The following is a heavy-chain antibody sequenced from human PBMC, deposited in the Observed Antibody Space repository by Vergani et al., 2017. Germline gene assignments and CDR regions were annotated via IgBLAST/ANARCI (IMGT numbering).Heavy chain of an antibody. CDR3: ARGREVPVRGLHYYDSSGDPSSFDP. V-gene: IGHV3-48*02. CDR1: GFTFSSYS. J-gene: IGHJ5*02. CDR2: ISSSSSTI. D-gene: IGHD3-22*01. Sequence: EVQLVESGGGLVQPGGSLRLSCSASGFTFSSYSMNWVRQAPGKGLEWVSYISSSSSTIYYADSVTGRFTISRDNANNSLYLQMNSLRDEDTAVYYLARGREVPVRGLHYYDSSGDPSSFDPWGQGTLVTVSS.